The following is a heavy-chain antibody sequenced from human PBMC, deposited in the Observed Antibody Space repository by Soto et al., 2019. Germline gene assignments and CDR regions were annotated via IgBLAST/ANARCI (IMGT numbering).Heavy chain of an antibody. D-gene: IGHD6-19*01. Sequence: LTCSVSGGSINSSSYFWGWVRQPPGKGLEWIGSIYYSGSTYYNPSLRSRVTISVDTSKNQFSLKLSSVTAADTAVFYCARHYSSGSRNWFDPWGQGTLVTVSS. CDR3: ARHYSSGSRNWFDP. J-gene: IGHJ5*02. V-gene: IGHV4-39*01. CDR1: GGSINSSSYF. CDR2: IYYSGST.